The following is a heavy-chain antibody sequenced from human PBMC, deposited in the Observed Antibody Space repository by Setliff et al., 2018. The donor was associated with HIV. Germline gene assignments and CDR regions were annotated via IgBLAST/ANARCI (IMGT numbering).Heavy chain of an antibody. V-gene: IGHV3-74*01. CDR2: LNSDGRST. J-gene: IGHJ4*02. CDR3: ADIGAGDHY. CDR1: GFTLSSYS. D-gene: IGHD7-27*01. Sequence: PGGSLRLSCAASGFTLSSYSMYWVRQAPGKGLMWVSRLNSDGRSTTYADSVKGRFTISRDDSKYSVYLQMNSLKTEDTALYYCADIGAGDHYWGQGTLVTVSS.